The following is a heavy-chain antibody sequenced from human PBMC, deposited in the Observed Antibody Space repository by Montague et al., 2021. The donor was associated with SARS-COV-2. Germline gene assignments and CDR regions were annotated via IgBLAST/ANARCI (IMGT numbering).Heavy chain of an antibody. CDR3: ARGIFTIPFIPAHYYMDV. D-gene: IGHD3-3*01. CDR1: GGSMSGYH. Sequence: SETRSLTCTVSGGSMSGYHWSWIRQPPGKGLEWIGYIYYSGGTNXNPSLKSRVTISVDTSKNQFSLKLSSVTAADTAVYYCARGIFTIPFIPAHYYMDVWGKGTTVTVSS. J-gene: IGHJ6*03. V-gene: IGHV4-59*01. CDR2: IYYSGGT.